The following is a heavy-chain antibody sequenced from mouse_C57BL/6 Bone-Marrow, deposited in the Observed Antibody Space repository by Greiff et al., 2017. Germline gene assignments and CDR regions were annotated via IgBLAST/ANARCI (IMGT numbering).Heavy chain of an antibody. J-gene: IGHJ2*01. CDR3: ARDGPTGVDY. Sequence: VQLKESGGGLVKPGGSLKLSSAASGFTFSSYAMSWVRQTPEKRLEWVATISDGGSYTYYPDNVKGRFTISRDNAKNNLYLQMSHLKSEDTAMYYCARDGPTGVDYWGQGTTLTVSS. CDR2: ISDGGSYT. V-gene: IGHV5-4*01. D-gene: IGHD1-1*01. CDR1: GFTFSSYA.